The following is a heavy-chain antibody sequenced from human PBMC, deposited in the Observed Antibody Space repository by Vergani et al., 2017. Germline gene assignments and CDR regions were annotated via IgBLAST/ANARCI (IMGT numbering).Heavy chain of an antibody. Sequence: EVQLVESGGGLVKPGGSLRLSCAASGFTFSSYSMNWVRQAPGKGLEWVSSISSSSRYIYYADAVKGRFTIARDNAKNSLYLQMNSLRAEDTAVYYCARIGRLPVRLKVGATYLDYWGQGTLVTVSS. CDR1: GFTFSSYS. J-gene: IGHJ4*02. V-gene: IGHV3-21*01. CDR3: ARIGRLPVRLKVGATYLDY. CDR2: ISSSSRYI. D-gene: IGHD1-26*01.